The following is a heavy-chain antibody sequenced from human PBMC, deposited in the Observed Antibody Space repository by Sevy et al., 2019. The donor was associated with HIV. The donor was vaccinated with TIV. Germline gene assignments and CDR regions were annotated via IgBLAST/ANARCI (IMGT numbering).Heavy chain of an antibody. CDR2: ISGPGYGT. V-gene: IGHV3-23*01. Sequence: GGSLRLSCAASGFTFNTHAMNWVRQAPGKGLEWVSVISGPGYGTNYADSVKGRFTISRDNSKNTLYLQMNSLGDDDTAVYYCAKALNPALESMLEVNLRSLNGFDVWGQGTMVTVSS. CDR1: GFTFNTHA. J-gene: IGHJ3*01. D-gene: IGHD3-22*01. CDR3: AKALNPALESMLEVNLRSLNGFDV.